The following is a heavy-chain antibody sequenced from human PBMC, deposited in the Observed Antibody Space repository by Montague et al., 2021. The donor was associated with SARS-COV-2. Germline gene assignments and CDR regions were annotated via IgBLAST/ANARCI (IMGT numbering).Heavy chain of an antibody. Sequence: SETLSLTCSVHGGSISSGSYYWAWMRQPPGKGLEWLGSIYFTGGRSPNQSLKSRATLSIDRSKNQFYLNLSPVTAADTAVYYCARDGFCYDRSGPSNFDYWGQGTLVTVSS. V-gene: IGHV4-39*07. CDR2: IYFTGGR. D-gene: IGHD3-22*01. CDR1: GGSISSGSYY. CDR3: ARDGFCYDRSGPSNFDY. J-gene: IGHJ4*02.